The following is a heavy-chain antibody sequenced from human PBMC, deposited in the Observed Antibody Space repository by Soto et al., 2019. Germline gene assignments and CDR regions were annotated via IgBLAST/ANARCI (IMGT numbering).Heavy chain of an antibody. J-gene: IGHJ4*02. V-gene: IGHV4-39*02. Sequence: QLQLQESGPGLVKPSETLSLTCTVSGGSISSSSYYWGWIRQPPGKGLEWIGSIYYSGSTYYNPTLKTRVTITGHTAKNHFSLKLSSVTAADTAVYYCARSAAGTGGFDYWGQGTPVTVSS. CDR2: IYYSGST. CDR3: ARSAAGTGGFDY. D-gene: IGHD6-13*01. CDR1: GGSISSSSYY.